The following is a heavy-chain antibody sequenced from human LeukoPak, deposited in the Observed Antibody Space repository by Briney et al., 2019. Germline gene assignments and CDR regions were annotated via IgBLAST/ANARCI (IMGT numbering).Heavy chain of an antibody. CDR2: INPSGGST. Sequence: ASVKVSCKASGYTFTSYYMHWVRQAPGQGLEWMGIINPSGGSTSYAQKFQGRVTMTRDMYTSPVYMELSSLRSEDTAVYYCARGGKVMITEVRGALVSRDGFDIWGQGTMVTVSS. CDR1: GYTFTSYY. V-gene: IGHV1-46*01. CDR3: ARGGKVMITEVRGALVSRDGFDI. J-gene: IGHJ3*02. D-gene: IGHD3-10*01.